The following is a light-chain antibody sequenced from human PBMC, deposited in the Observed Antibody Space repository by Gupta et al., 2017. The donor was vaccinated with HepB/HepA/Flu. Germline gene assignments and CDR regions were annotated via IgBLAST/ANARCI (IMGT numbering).Light chain of an antibody. CDR1: QDISNY. CDR3: QQYDNLPP. V-gene: IGKV1-33*01. Sequence: DIQMTQYPSSMSASGGDRVTITCHASQDISNYLNWYQQKPGKAPKLLIYDASNLETGVPARFSGSGSGTDFTFTISSLQPEDIATYYCQQYDNLPPFGGGTKVEIK. J-gene: IGKJ4*01. CDR2: DAS.